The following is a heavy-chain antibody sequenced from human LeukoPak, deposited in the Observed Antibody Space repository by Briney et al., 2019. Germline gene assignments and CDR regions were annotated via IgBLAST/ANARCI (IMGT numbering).Heavy chain of an antibody. V-gene: IGHV4-59*01. CDR2: IYDSGST. Sequence: SETLSLTCTVSGGSISSYYWSWIRQPPGKGLEWIGYIYDSGSTNYNPSLKSRVTISVDTSKNQFSLSLSSVTAADTAVYYCAGGSGWPHFDYWGQGALVTVSS. D-gene: IGHD6-19*01. J-gene: IGHJ4*02. CDR1: GGSISSYY. CDR3: AGGSGWPHFDY.